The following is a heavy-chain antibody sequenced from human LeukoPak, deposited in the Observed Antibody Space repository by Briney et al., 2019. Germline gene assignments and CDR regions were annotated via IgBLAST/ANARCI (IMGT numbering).Heavy chain of an antibody. J-gene: IGHJ4*02. D-gene: IGHD3-22*01. CDR1: GYTFTKYG. V-gene: IGHV1-18*01. Sequence: ASVKVSCKTSGYTFTKYGISWVRQAPGQGPEWMGWISVYDGDTNYAQKLQDRLTLTTDTSTDTAHMELRSLRSDDTAVYYCVRARGDRSGYYRYWGQGTLVTVSS. CDR2: ISVYDGDT. CDR3: VRARGDRSGYYRY.